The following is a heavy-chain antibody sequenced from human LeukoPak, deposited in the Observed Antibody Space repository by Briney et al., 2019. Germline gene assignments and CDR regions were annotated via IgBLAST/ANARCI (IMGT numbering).Heavy chain of an antibody. CDR1: GFTFSSYG. Sequence: ALRLSCAASGFTFSSYGMHWVRQAPGKGLEWVAVISYDGSKKYYADSVTGGSTISRDNSKHTLYLQMNSLRAEDTAVYYCARDRSTAYGMDVWGQGTTVTVSS. CDR2: ISYDGSKK. V-gene: IGHV3-30*19. CDR3: ARDRSTAYGMDV. J-gene: IGHJ6*02. D-gene: IGHD2-2*01.